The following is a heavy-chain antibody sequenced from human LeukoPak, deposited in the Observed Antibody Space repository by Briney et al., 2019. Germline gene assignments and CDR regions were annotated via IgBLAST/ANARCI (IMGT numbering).Heavy chain of an antibody. CDR1: GFTFSSYG. CDR3: ALQLHSSGWYFDY. D-gene: IGHD6-19*01. J-gene: IGHJ4*02. CDR2: IRYDGSNK. V-gene: IGHV3-30*02. Sequence: GGSLRLSCAASGFTFSSYGMHWVRQAPGKGLEWVAFIRYDGSNKYYADSVKGRFTISRDNSKNTLYLQMNSLRAEDTAVYYCALQLHSSGWYFDYWGQGTLVTVSS.